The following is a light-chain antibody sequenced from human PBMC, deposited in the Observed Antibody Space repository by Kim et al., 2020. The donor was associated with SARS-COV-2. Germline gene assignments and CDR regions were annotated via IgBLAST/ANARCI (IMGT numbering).Light chain of an antibody. CDR2: GAS. CDR3: QHYHSFPYS. J-gene: IGKJ2*03. Sequence: DIQMTQSPSSLSASVGDRVTITCQASQDIRNYLNWYQQKPGKAPKLLIYGASNLQTGVPSRFSGSGSETDFTLSISSLQPEDFATYFCQHYHSFPYSFGQGTKLEI. CDR1: QDIRNY. V-gene: IGKV1-33*01.